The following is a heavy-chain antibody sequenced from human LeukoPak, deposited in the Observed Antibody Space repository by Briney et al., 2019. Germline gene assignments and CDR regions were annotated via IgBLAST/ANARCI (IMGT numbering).Heavy chain of an antibody. CDR2: FDPEDGET. Sequence: ASVKVSCKVSGYTLTELSMHWVRQAPGKGLEWMGGFDPEDGETIYAQKFQGRVTMTEDTSTDTAYMELSSLRSEDTAVYYCATDFRGYDDSSGYYSDYWGQGTLVTVSS. V-gene: IGHV1-24*01. D-gene: IGHD3-22*01. CDR1: GYTLTELS. CDR3: ATDFRGYDDSSGYYSDY. J-gene: IGHJ4*02.